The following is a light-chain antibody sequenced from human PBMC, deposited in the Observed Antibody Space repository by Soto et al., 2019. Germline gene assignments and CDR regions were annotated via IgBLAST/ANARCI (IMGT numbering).Light chain of an antibody. V-gene: IGKV3D-15*01. Sequence: ETVMTQTPATLSVSPGDRATLSCRASQSISTNLAWYQQKPGQAPRLLIYDTSTRATGIPARFSGSGSGTEFTLTISSLEPEDFAVYYCQQCNNWPQWTFGQGTKVDIK. CDR3: QQCNNWPQWT. CDR2: DTS. J-gene: IGKJ1*01. CDR1: QSISTN.